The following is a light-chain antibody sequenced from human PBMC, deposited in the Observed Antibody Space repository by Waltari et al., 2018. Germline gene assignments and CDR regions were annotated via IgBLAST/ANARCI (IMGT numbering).Light chain of an antibody. CDR1: NLGDKY. CDR2: QDS. CDR3: QAWDSNTYVV. Sequence: SYELTQPPSVSVSPGQPASITCSGDNLGDKYGSWYQQRPGQSPILIIHQDSKRPSGIPERFSGSNSGNTATLTISGTQALDEAVYYCQAWDSNTYVVFGGGTKLAVL. J-gene: IGLJ2*01. V-gene: IGLV3-1*01.